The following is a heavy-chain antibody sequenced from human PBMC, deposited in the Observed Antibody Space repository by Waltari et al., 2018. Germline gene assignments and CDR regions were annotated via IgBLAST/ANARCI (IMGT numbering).Heavy chain of an antibody. CDR1: GFTFNSFD. CDR3: TRVGWSYYDMDV. V-gene: IGHV3-13*01. CDR2: IGTTADT. J-gene: IGHJ6*03. Sequence: EVQLVESGGGLVQPGGSLRLSCVASGFTFNSFDMHWVRQGPGKGLEWVAGIGTTADTFYPGSVKGRFTIARENAKNSVYLQMNSLSPGDTAVYYCTRVGWSYYDMDVWGKGSTVTV.